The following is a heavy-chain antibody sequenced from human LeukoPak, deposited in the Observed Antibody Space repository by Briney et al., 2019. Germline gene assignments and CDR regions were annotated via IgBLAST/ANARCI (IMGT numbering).Heavy chain of an antibody. V-gene: IGHV1-18*01. D-gene: IGHD3-16*01. CDR2: ISAYNGNT. CDR3: ARDGLTFGYHDAFDI. CDR1: GYTFTSYG. J-gene: IGHJ3*02. Sequence: ASVKVSCKASGYTFTSYGISWVRQAPGQGLEWMGWISAYNGNTNYAQKLQGRVTMTTDTSTSTAYMELRSLRADDTAVYYCARDGLTFGYHDAFDIWGQGTMVIVSS.